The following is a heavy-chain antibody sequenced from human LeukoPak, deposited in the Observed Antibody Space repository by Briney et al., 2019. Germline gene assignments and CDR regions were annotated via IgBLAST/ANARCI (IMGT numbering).Heavy chain of an antibody. Sequence: GGSLRLSCAASGFTFSSYWMSWVRQAPGKGLEWVANIRQDGSENYYVDSVKGRFTFSRDNAKNSLYLQMNSLRAEDTAVYYCARIDCSSASCYTWSFDYWGQGTLVTDSS. CDR2: IRQDGSEN. CDR1: GFTFSSYW. CDR3: ARIDCSSASCYTWSFDY. V-gene: IGHV3-7*03. J-gene: IGHJ4*02. D-gene: IGHD2-2*02.